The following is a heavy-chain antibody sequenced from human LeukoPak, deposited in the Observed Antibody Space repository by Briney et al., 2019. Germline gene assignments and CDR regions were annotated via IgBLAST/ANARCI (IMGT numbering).Heavy chain of an antibody. V-gene: IGHV1-2*02. CDR2: INPNSGGT. CDR1: GYTFTGYY. CDR3: ARAGYYAFWSGYQYYYYMDV. D-gene: IGHD3-3*01. Sequence: ASVKVSCKASGYTFTGYYMHWVRQAPGQGLEWMGWINPNSGGTNYAQKFQGRVTMTRDTSISTAYMELSRLRSDDTAVYYCARAGYYAFWSGYQYYYYMDVWGKGTTVTVSS. J-gene: IGHJ6*03.